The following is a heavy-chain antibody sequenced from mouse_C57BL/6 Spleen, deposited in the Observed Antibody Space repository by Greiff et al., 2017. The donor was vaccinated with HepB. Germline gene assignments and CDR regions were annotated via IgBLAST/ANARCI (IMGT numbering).Heavy chain of an antibody. CDR3: ARVLNWDWYFDV. Sequence: QVQLQQPGAELVRPGSSVKLSCKASGYTFTSYWMHWVKQRPIQGLEWIGNIDPSDSETHYNQKFKDKATLTVDKSSSTAYMQLSSLTSEDSAVYYCARVLNWDWYFDVWGTGTTVTVSS. CDR2: IDPSDSET. D-gene: IGHD4-1*01. CDR1: GYTFTSYW. V-gene: IGHV1-52*01. J-gene: IGHJ1*03.